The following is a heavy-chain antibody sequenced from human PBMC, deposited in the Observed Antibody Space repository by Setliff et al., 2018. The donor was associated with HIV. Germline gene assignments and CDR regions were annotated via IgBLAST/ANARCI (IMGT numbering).Heavy chain of an antibody. J-gene: IGHJ6*03. CDR3: ARTSTMVRGVIMDYYYYMDV. CDR1: GYTFTNYG. D-gene: IGHD3-10*01. CDR2: ISAYNGII. Sequence: ASVKVSCKASGYTFTNYGITWVRQAPGQGLEWMGLISAYNGIINYAQNIQGIVNMTTDTSTRTAYMELWSLRSDDTAVYYCARTSTMVRGVIMDYYYYMDVWGKGSTVTVSS. V-gene: IGHV1-18*01.